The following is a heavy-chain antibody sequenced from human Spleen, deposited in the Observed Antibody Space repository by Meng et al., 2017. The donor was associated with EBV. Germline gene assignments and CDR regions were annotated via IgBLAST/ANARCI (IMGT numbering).Heavy chain of an antibody. J-gene: IGHJ5*02. V-gene: IGHV4-4*02. CDR3: ARDSTMPENWFDP. Sequence: QVQLQESGPGLVKLSGSRSLTCAVSGGSISSSNLWSWVRQPPGKGLEWIGEIYHSGSTNYNPSLKSRVTISVDKSKNQFSLKLSSVTAADTAVYYCARDSTMPENWFDPWGQGTLVTVSS. CDR1: GGSISSSNL. CDR2: IYHSGST. D-gene: IGHD2-2*01.